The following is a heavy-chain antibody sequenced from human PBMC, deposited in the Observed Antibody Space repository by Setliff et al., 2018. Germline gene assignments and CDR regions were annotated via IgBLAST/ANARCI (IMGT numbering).Heavy chain of an antibody. V-gene: IGHV4-39*01. J-gene: IGHJ3*02. CDR2: IYYNGTT. CDR1: DVSISSSSFY. D-gene: IGHD3-16*01. Sequence: PSETLSLTCTVSDVSISSSSFYWGWIRQPPGKGLEWIGSIYYNGTTHFNPSLKSRVAISVDPSKNQLFLRLSSVTATDTAVYYCARPLEESFGGVRDSDAFDIWGQGTMVTVSS. CDR3: ARPLEESFGGVRDSDAFDI.